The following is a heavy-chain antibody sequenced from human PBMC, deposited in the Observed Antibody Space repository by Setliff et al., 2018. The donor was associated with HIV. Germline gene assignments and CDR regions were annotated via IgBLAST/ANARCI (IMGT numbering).Heavy chain of an antibody. J-gene: IGHJ4*02. Sequence: ASVKVSCKASGYTFTDYFMHWVRQAPGQGLEWMGWISPNNANTRISQKFRGSVTMTRDRSINTAYMEFTGLTSDDTAVYYCARQLSNSFDYWGQGTLVTVSS. CDR2: ISPNNANT. CDR1: GYTFTDYF. V-gene: IGHV1-2*02. D-gene: IGHD1-1*01. CDR3: ARQLSNSFDY.